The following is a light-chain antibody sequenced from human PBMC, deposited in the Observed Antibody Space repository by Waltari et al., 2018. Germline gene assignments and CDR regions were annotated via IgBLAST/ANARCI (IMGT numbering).Light chain of an antibody. CDR1: QSVSTN. Sequence: ERVMTQSPASLSVSPGEGATLSCRASQSVSTNLAWYQQKPAQAPRLLIYGASTRATGVPARFSGSGSGTEFTLTISSLQSEDFAVYYCQQYDSWPPLTFGGGTKVEI. CDR2: GAS. CDR3: QQYDSWPPLT. V-gene: IGKV3-15*01. J-gene: IGKJ4*01.